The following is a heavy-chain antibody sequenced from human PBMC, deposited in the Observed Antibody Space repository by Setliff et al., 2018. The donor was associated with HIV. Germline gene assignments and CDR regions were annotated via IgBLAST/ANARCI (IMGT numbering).Heavy chain of an antibody. Sequence: PSETLSLTCTVSGGSISSGGYYWSWIRQHPGKGLEWIGYISYSGSTYYNPSLKSRVTISVDSSKSQFSLNLSPVTVEDTAVYYCARGYYNFWSGYPPLDYWGQGTLVTVSS. J-gene: IGHJ4*02. CDR1: GGSISSGGYY. V-gene: IGHV4-31*03. CDR2: ISYSGST. D-gene: IGHD3-3*01. CDR3: ARGYYNFWSGYPPLDY.